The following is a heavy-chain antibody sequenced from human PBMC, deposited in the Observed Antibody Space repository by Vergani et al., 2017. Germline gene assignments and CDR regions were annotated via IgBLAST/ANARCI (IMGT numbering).Heavy chain of an antibody. D-gene: IGHD6-13*01. CDR3: AREPAAAAQGDAFDI. CDR1: GGSISSGGYY. V-gene: IGHV4-31*03. J-gene: IGHJ3*02. CDR2: IYYSGST. Sequence: QVQLQESGPGLVKPSQTLSLTCTVSGGSISSGGYYWSWIRQHPGKGLEWIGYIYYSGSTYYNPSLKSRVTISVDTSKNQFSLKLSYVTAADTAVYYCAREPAAAAQGDAFDIWGQGTMVTVSS.